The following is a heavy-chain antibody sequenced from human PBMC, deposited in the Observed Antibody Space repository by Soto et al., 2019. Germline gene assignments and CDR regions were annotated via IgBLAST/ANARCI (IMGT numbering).Heavy chain of an antibody. V-gene: IGHV4-34*01. Sequence: PSETLSLTCAVYGGSFSGYYWSWIRQPPGKGLEWIGEINHSGSTNYNPSLKSRVTISVDTSKKQFSLKLSSVTAADTAGYYCARGSYDILTGYYPPRLFDYWGQGTLVTVSS. J-gene: IGHJ4*02. CDR3: ARGSYDILTGYYPPRLFDY. CDR2: INHSGST. D-gene: IGHD3-9*01. CDR1: GGSFSGYY.